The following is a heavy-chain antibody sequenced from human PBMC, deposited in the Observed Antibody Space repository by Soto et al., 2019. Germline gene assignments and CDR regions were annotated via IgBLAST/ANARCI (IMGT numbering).Heavy chain of an antibody. CDR3: ADSSGWYYYYGMDA. J-gene: IGHJ6*02. CDR2: IIPIFGTA. CDR1: GGTFSSYA. D-gene: IGHD3-22*01. Sequence: SVKVSCKASGGTFSSYAISWVRQAPGQGLEWMGGIIPIFGTANYAQKFQGRVTITADESTSTAYMELSSLRSEDTAVYYCADSSGWYYYYGMDAWGQGTTVTVSS. V-gene: IGHV1-69*13.